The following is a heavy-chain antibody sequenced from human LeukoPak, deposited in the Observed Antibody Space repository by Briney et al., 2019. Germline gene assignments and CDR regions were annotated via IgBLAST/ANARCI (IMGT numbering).Heavy chain of an antibody. J-gene: IGHJ6*03. Sequence: PSETLSLTCNVSGESISSHYWSWTRQSPGKGLEWIGYITNSGTTKFNPSLKSRVTISRDTSKNQISLRLSSVTAADTAVFFCARFVVVRRPMESYYYYMDVWGRGTTVIVSS. CDR3: ARFVVVRRPMESYYYYMDV. CDR2: ITNSGTT. D-gene: IGHD2-2*01. V-gene: IGHV4-59*11. CDR1: GESISSHY.